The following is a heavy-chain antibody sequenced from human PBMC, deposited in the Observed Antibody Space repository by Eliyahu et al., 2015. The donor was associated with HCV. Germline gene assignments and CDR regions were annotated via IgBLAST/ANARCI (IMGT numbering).Heavy chain of an antibody. CDR3: ARDGIDYSTYDFDY. D-gene: IGHD4-11*01. V-gene: IGHV3-33*01. J-gene: IGHJ4*02. CDR2: TWSDGSNK. CDR1: GFTFRNYA. Sequence: QVQLVESGGGVVQPGRSLRLSCVASGFTFRNYAMHWVRQAPGKGLGWVAVTWSDGSNKYYADSVKGRFTISRDNSKNTLYLQMNSLRAEDTAVYYCARDGIDYSTYDFDYWGRGTLVTVSS.